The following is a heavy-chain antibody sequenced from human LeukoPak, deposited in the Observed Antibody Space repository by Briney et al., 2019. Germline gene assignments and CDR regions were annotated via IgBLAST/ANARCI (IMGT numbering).Heavy chain of an antibody. CDR3: ARLLYDSSGYGAFDI. D-gene: IGHD3-22*01. V-gene: IGHV4-34*01. CDR1: GGSFSGHY. Sequence: SETLSLTCAVYGGSFSGHYWSWIRQPPGKGLEWIGEINHSGSTNYSPSLKSRVTISVDTSKNQFSLKLSPVTAADTAVYYCARLLYDSSGYGAFDIWGQGTMVTVSS. CDR2: INHSGST. J-gene: IGHJ3*02.